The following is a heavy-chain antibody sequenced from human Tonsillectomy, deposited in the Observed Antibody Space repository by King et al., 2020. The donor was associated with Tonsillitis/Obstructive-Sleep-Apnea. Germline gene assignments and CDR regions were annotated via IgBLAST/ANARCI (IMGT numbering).Heavy chain of an antibody. D-gene: IGHD5-18*01. J-gene: IGHJ6*02. CDR1: GGSFSAYY. Sequence: VQLQQWGAGLLKPSETLSLTCAVYGGSFSAYYCSWVRQPPGKGLEWIGEFIDSGGANYNPSLESRVSMSVDTSKNQFSLHLNSVTAADTAVYYCARGSYSYNGMDVWGQGTTVTVSS. CDR2: FIDSGGA. V-gene: IGHV4-34*01. CDR3: ARGSYSYNGMDV.